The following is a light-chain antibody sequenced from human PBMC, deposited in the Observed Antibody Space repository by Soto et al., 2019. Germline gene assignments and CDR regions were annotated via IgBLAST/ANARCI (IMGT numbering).Light chain of an antibody. CDR1: TSDIGSNY. V-gene: IGLV1-47*01. CDR3: SSWDDSLSGPI. J-gene: IGLJ2*01. CDR2: RNN. Sequence: QLVLTQPPSASGTPGQRVTISCSGSTSDIGSNYVQWYQHLPGTAPQLLIYRNNRRPSGVSDRFSGSKSGTSASLAISGLRSEDEADYYCSSWDDSLSGPIFGGGTKVTVL.